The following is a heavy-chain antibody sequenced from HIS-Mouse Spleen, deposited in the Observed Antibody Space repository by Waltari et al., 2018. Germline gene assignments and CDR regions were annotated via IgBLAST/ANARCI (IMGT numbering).Heavy chain of an antibody. V-gene: IGHV1-24*01. D-gene: IGHD4-17*01. J-gene: IGHJ3*02. CDR3: ATDPYGDAFDI. CDR2: FDPEDGET. Sequence: QVQLVQSGAEGKKPGASVNVSCKVSGSTTPELSIHGVRQAPGKGLVWMGGFDPEDGETIYAQKFQGRVTMTEDTSTDTAYMELSSLRSEDTAVYYCATDPYGDAFDIWGQGTMVTVSS. CDR1: GSTTPELS.